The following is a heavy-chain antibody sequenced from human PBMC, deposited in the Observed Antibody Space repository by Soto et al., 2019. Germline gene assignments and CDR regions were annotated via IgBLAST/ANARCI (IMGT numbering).Heavy chain of an antibody. CDR3: ARGMEWGLPPNGIDV. CDR2: IYYSGST. D-gene: IGHD1-26*01. Sequence: SETLSLTCTVSGGSISSGGYYWSWIRQHPGKGLEWIGYIYYSGSTYYNPSLKSRVTISVDTSKNQFSLKLSSVTAADTAVYYCARGMEWGLPPNGIDVWDQGHTVTVSS. V-gene: IGHV4-31*03. J-gene: IGHJ6*02. CDR1: GGSISSGGYY.